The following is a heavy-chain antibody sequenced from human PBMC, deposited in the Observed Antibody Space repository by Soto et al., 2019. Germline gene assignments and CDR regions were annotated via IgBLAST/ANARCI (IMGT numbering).Heavy chain of an antibody. Sequence: PVESLKISCKGSGSSFTSYWIRWVRQIPGKGLEWMGRIDPSDSYTNYSPSFQGHVTISADKSISTAYLQWSNLKASDTAMYYCARHDSSDYDYYYGMDVWGQGTTVTVS. V-gene: IGHV5-10-1*01. CDR2: IDPSDSYT. CDR1: GSSFTSYW. CDR3: ARHDSSDYDYYYGMDV. D-gene: IGHD6-19*01. J-gene: IGHJ6*02.